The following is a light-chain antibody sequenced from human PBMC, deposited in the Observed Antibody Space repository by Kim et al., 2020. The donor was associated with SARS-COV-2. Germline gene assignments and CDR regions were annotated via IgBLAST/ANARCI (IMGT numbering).Light chain of an antibody. CDR2: QNN. J-gene: IGLJ2*01. V-gene: IGLV3-1*01. CDR3: QVWYTSAAV. CDR1: ELENKY. Sequence: SYELTQPPSVSVSPGQTGSVTCSGDELENKYVSWYQQKPGQSPILVIYQNNKRPSGIPERFSGSNSGNTATLTISGTQSTDEADYFCQVWYTSAAVFGGGTKLTVL.